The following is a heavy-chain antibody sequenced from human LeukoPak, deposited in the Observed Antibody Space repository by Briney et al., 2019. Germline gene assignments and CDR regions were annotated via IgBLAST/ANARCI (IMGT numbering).Heavy chain of an antibody. CDR1: GGSISRSNDY. J-gene: IGHJ4*02. CDR3: ARHRVAAAGTDFDY. Sequence: SETLSLTCTVSGGSISRSNDYWGWIRQPPGTGLEWIGSIYYSGSTYKNPSLKSRVTISVDTSKNQFSLRLSSVTAADTAMYYCARHRVAAAGTDFDYWGQGILVTVSS. D-gene: IGHD6-13*01. CDR2: IYYSGST. V-gene: IGHV4-39*01.